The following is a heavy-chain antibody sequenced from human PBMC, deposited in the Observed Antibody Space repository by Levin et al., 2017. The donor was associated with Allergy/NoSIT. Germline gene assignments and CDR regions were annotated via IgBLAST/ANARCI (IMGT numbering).Heavy chain of an antibody. V-gene: IGHV3-48*01. CDR2: ISGTSGAI. J-gene: IGHJ4*02. CDR1: GFIFSDYS. CDR3: ARDQSWAFDY. Sequence: GESLKISCAASGFIFSDYSMNWVRQAPGKGLEWISYISGTSGAINYADSVKGRFTISRDNAKNSLYLQMNSLRADDTAVYYCARDQSWAFDYWGQGTLVTVSS. D-gene: IGHD7-27*01.